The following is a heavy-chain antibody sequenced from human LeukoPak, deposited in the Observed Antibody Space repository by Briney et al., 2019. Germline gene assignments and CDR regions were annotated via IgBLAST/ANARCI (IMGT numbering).Heavy chain of an antibody. Sequence: GGSLRLSCAASGFTFSSYAMSWVRQAPGKGLEWVSVISGSGDTTYYTDSVKGRFTISRDNSKNTLYLQMNSLRAEDTAVYYCAKLKSGSYYWAAFDIWGQGTMVTVSS. J-gene: IGHJ3*02. CDR3: AKLKSGSYYWAAFDI. V-gene: IGHV3-23*01. CDR1: GFTFSSYA. CDR2: ISGSGDTT. D-gene: IGHD1-26*01.